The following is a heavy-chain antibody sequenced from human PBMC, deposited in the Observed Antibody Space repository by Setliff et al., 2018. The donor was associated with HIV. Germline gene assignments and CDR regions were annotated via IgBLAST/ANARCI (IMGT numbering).Heavy chain of an antibody. D-gene: IGHD1-1*01. CDR2: TRPYNGNT. Sequence: ASVKVSCKASGYTFMSYGISWVRQAPGQGLEWMGWTRPYNGNTSYTHKLQGGVTMTTDTSTRNAYMELRSLKSDDTAIYYCVRDVRLGLRNWNSGPFDYWGQGTLVTVSS. J-gene: IGHJ4*02. CDR1: GYTFMSYG. V-gene: IGHV1-18*01. CDR3: VRDVRLGLRNWNSGPFDY.